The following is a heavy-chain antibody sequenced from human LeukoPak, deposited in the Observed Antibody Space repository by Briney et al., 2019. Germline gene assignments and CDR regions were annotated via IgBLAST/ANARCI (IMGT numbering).Heavy chain of an antibody. CDR1: GGSFSAYY. Sequence: SETPSLTFVVYGGSFSAYYWSWIRQPPGKGLEWIGEINNSGSTNYNPSLKSRVTISVDTSKNQFSLKLSSVTAADTAVYYCAKSRGYNYGSWDQYFDYWGQGTLVTVSS. CDR3: AKSRGYNYGSWDQYFDY. CDR2: INNSGST. V-gene: IGHV4-34*01. J-gene: IGHJ4*02. D-gene: IGHD5-18*01.